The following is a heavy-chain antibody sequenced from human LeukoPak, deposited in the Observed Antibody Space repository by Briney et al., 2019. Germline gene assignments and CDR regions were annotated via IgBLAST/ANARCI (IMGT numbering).Heavy chain of an antibody. CDR2: ISGSGGST. D-gene: IGHD6-19*01. V-gene: IGHV3-23*01. CDR1: EFTFSSYA. Sequence: PRGSLRLSCAASEFTFSSYAMSWVRQAPGKGLEWVSAISGSGGSTYYADSVKGRFAISRDNSKNTLYLQMSRLRAEDTAGYFCAKDRAGRTGWYYFDSWGQGTLVTVSA. J-gene: IGHJ4*02. CDR3: AKDRAGRTGWYYFDS.